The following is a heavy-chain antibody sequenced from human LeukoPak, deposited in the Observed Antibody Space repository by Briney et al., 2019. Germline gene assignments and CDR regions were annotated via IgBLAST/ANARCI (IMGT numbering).Heavy chain of an antibody. V-gene: IGHV4-4*07. CDR2: IYTSGST. D-gene: IGHD6-19*01. CDR1: GGFISSYY. J-gene: IGHJ4*02. CDR3: ARDIRYSSGWYSDY. Sequence: KPSETLSLTCTVSGGFISSYYWSWIRQPAGKGLEWIGRIYTSGSTNYNPSLKSRVTMSVDTSKNQFSLKLSSVTAADTAVYYCARDIRYSSGWYSDYWGQGTLVTVSS.